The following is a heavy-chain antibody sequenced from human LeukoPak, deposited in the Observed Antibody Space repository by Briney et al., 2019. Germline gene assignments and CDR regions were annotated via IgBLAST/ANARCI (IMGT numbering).Heavy chain of an antibody. J-gene: IGHJ4*02. D-gene: IGHD3-22*01. CDR3: ARGDSSGYFDY. Sequence: PSETLSLTCAVYGGSFRGYYWSWIRQPPGKGLEWIGEINHSGSTNYNPSLKSRVTISVDTSKNQFSLKLSSVTAADTAVYYCARGDSSGYFDYWGQGTLVTVSS. CDR2: INHSGST. V-gene: IGHV4-34*01. CDR1: GGSFRGYY.